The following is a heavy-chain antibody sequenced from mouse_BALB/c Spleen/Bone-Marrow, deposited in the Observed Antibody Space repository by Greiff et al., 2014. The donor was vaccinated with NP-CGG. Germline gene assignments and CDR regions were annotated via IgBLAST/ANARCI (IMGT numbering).Heavy chain of an antibody. V-gene: IGHV5-12*02. CDR2: ISNGGGST. CDR1: GFTFSDYY. Sequence: ECGGGLVQPGGSLKLSCATSGFTFSDYYMYWVRQTPEKRLEWVAYISNGGGSTYYPDTVKGRFTISRDNAKNTLYLQMSRLKSEDTAMYYCARHNYDETWFAYWGQGTLVTVSA. D-gene: IGHD2-4*01. CDR3: ARHNYDETWFAY. J-gene: IGHJ3*01.